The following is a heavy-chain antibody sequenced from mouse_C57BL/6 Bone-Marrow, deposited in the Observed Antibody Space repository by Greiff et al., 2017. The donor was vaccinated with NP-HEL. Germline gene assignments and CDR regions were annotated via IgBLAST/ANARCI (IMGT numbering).Heavy chain of an antibody. V-gene: IGHV2-5*01. CDR2: IWRGGST. J-gene: IGHJ4*01. Sequence: QVQLKESGPGLVQPSQSLSITCTVSGFSLTSYGVHWVRQSPGKGLEWLGVIWRGGSTDYNAAFMSRLSITKDNSKSQVFFKMNSLQADDTAIYYCAKKHGSSYEEGFFYAMDYWGQGTSVTVSS. D-gene: IGHD1-1*01. CDR1: GFSLTSYG. CDR3: AKKHGSSYEEGFFYAMDY.